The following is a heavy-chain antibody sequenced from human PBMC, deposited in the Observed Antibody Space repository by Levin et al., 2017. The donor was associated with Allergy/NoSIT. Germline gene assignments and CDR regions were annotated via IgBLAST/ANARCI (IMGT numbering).Heavy chain of an antibody. CDR3: ARDATTGQLGEAFDI. CDR1: GGSISSSSYY. V-gene: IGHV4-39*02. D-gene: IGHD2-2*01. CDR2: IYYSGST. J-gene: IGHJ3*02. Sequence: SETLSLTCTVSGGSISSSSYYWGWIRQPPGKGLEWIGSIYYSGSTYYNPSLKSRVTISVDTSKNQFSLKLSSVTAADTAVYYCARDATTGQLGEAFDIWGQGTMVTVSS.